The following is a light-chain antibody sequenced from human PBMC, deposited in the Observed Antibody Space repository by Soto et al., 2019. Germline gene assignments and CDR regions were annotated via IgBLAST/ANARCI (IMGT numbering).Light chain of an antibody. Sequence: QSPLTQPPSASGSPGQSVTISCTGTSSDVGAFNYVSWYQRHPGKVPKFMIYEVDKRPSGVPDRFSGSKSGNTAYLTISGLQAEDEAEYFCSSFVDGSSYVFGTGTKVTVL. CDR1: SSDVGAFNY. J-gene: IGLJ1*01. CDR2: EVD. CDR3: SSFVDGSSYV. V-gene: IGLV2-8*01.